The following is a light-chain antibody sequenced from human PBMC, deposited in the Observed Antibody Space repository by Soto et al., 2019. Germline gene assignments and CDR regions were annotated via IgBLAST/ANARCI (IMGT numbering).Light chain of an antibody. CDR3: AAWDDSLSGGV. V-gene: IGLV1-47*01. J-gene: IGLJ3*02. Sequence: QSVLTQPPSASGTPGQRVTISCSGSSSNIGNNYVYWYQQFQGTAPKLLIHRNNQRPSGVPDRFTGSKSGTSASLAISELRSEDETDYYCAAWDDSLSGGVFGGGTKVTVL. CDR1: SSNIGNNY. CDR2: RNN.